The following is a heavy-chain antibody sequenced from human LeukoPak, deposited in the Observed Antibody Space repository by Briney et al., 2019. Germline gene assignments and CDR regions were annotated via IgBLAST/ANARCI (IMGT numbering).Heavy chain of an antibody. CDR1: GYTFTDYY. CDR3: GRGLYDSSGFYQDTSFDP. V-gene: IGHV1-2*02. J-gene: IGHJ5*02. D-gene: IGHD3-22*01. Sequence: ASVKVSCKASGYTFTDYYVHWVRQAPGQGLEWMGWINPNSGGTNYAQKFQGRVTMTRDTSISTAYMELIRLTSDDTAVYYCGRGLYDSSGFYQDTSFDPWGQGTLVTVSS. CDR2: INPNSGGT.